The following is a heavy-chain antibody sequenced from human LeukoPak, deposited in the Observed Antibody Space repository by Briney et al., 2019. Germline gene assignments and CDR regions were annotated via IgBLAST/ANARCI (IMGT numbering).Heavy chain of an antibody. J-gene: IGHJ4*02. D-gene: IGHD3-3*02. CDR3: ARAQLASGTDY. CDR2: IYADGTT. CDR1: GFPVRYNS. V-gene: IGHV3-53*01. Sequence: PGGSLSLSCAASGFPVRYNSMTWVRQAPGKGLEWVSTIYADGTTYYADSMKGRFTISRDNSKSTLDLQMNSLRAEDTAVYYCARAQLASGTDYWGQGTLVTVSS.